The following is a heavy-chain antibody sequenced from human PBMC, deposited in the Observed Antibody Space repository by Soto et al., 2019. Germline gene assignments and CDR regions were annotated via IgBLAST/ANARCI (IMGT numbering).Heavy chain of an antibody. V-gene: IGHV1-46*01. Sequence: GASVKVSCKASGYTFTSYYMHRVRQAPGQGLEWMGIINPSGGSTSYAQKFQGRVTMTRDTSTSTVYMELSSLRPEDTAVYYCARDPAGSTRPYYYGMDVWGQGTTVTVSS. CDR3: ARDPAGSTRPYYYGMDV. CDR1: GYTFTSYY. CDR2: INPSGGST. D-gene: IGHD2-2*01. J-gene: IGHJ6*02.